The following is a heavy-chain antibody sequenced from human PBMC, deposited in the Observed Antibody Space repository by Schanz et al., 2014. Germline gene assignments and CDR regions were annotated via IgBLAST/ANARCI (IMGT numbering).Heavy chain of an antibody. V-gene: IGHV3-48*01. Sequence: EVQLVESGGGLVQPRGSLRLSCAASEFSFSSFGMNWVRQAPGKGLEWVSYISSSSSYTNYADSVKGRFTISRDNSKDTLYLQMSGLTPEDTAVYYCARGPIPIQGVPMDFWGQGTLVTVSS. CDR3: ARGPIPIQGVPMDF. CDR1: EFSFSSFG. D-gene: IGHD3-10*01. CDR2: ISSSSSYT. J-gene: IGHJ4*02.